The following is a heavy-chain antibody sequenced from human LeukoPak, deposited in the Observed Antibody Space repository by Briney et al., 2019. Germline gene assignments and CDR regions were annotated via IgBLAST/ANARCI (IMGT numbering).Heavy chain of an antibody. CDR3: ARDQTPFY. D-gene: IGHD2-15*01. CDR1: GFTFDDYG. J-gene: IGHJ4*02. Sequence: GGSLRLSCAASGFTFDDYGMSWVRQVPGKGLEWVSGIDWNGNSTAYAEFVKGRFIISRDNAKSSMWLQMNSLRDGDTAVYYCARDQTPFYWGQGSLVTVSS. CDR2: IDWNGNST. V-gene: IGHV3-20*04.